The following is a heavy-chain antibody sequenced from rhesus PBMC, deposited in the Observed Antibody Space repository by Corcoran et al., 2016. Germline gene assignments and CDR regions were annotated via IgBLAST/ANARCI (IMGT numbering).Heavy chain of an antibody. Sequence: QVQLQESGPGVVKPSETLSLTCAVSGGSIRRSYWWSWIRQSPGKGLEWIGGFYGSGGSTEYNPSLKSRVTISIDTSKNQFSLKLSSVTAADTAVYYCASKFWSGYYRGAFDFWGQGLRVTVSS. V-gene: IGHV4-93*02. CDR3: ASKFWSGYYRGAFDF. J-gene: IGHJ3*01. D-gene: IGHD3-3*01. CDR2: FYGSGGST. CDR1: GGSIRRSYW.